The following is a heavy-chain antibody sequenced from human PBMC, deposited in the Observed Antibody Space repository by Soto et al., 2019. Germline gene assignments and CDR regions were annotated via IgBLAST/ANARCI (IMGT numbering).Heavy chain of an antibody. Sequence: ASVKVSCKASGYTFTSYDINWVRQATGQGLEWMGWMNPNSGNTGYAQKFQGRVTMTRNTSISTAYMELSSLRSEDTAVYYCARGLEYSSSQGVLAYYYYYGMDVWGQGTTVTVSS. J-gene: IGHJ6*02. CDR1: GYTFTSYD. V-gene: IGHV1-8*02. CDR3: ARGLEYSSSQGVLAYYYYYGMDV. D-gene: IGHD6-6*01. CDR2: MNPNSGNT.